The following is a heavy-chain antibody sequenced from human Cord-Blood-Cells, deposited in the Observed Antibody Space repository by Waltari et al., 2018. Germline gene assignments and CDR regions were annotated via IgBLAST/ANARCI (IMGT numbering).Heavy chain of an antibody. D-gene: IGHD1-26*01. CDR2: INPNSGGT. CDR3: ARVGWDDAFDI. V-gene: IGHV1-2*02. CDR1: VYTFTGSY. J-gene: IGHJ3*02. Sequence: QVQLVQSRAEVTKPGAPVQVSCKASVYTFTGSYMHWVRQAPGQGLEWMGWINPNSGGTNYAQKFQGRVTMTRDTSISTAYMGLSRLRSDDTAVYYCARVGWDDAFDIWGQGTMVTVSS.